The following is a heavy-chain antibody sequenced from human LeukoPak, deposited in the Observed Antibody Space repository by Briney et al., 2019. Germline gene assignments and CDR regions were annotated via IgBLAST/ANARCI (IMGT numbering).Heavy chain of an antibody. J-gene: IGHJ4*02. CDR3: AREQVVDAYFDY. Sequence: GGSLRLSCAASGFTFSSYAMHWVRQAPGKGLEWVAVISYDGSNEYYADSVKGRFTISRDNSKNTLYLQMNSLRAEDTAVYYCAREQVVDAYFDYWGQGTLVTVSS. CDR1: GFTFSSYA. V-gene: IGHV3-30-3*01. CDR2: ISYDGSNE. D-gene: IGHD5-24*01.